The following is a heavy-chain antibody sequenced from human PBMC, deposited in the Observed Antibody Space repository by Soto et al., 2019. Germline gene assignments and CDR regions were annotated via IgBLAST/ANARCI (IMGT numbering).Heavy chain of an antibody. CDR1: GGSISSSNW. V-gene: IGHV4-4*02. Sequence: LSLTCAVSGGSISSSNWWSWVLQPPGKGLEWIGXIYXXGXTXXXPXXXSRVTISVDKSKNQFSLKLSSVTAADTAVYYCARQGTAMAAYYFDYWGQGTLVTVSS. CDR3: ARQGTAMAAYYFDY. D-gene: IGHD5-18*01. J-gene: IGHJ4*02. CDR2: IYXXGXT.